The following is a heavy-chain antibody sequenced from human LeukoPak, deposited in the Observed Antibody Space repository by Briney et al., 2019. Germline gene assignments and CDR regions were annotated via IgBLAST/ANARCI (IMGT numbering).Heavy chain of an antibody. V-gene: IGHV3-74*01. CDR2: INSDGSTI. J-gene: IGHJ4*02. CDR3: ARAAYYRFDY. CDR1: GFTFSSYW. D-gene: IGHD1-26*01. Sequence: GGSLRLSCAASGFTFSSYWVHWVRQAPGKGLEWVARINSDGSTINHADSVRGRFTISRDNAENTLYLQMSRLRAEDTAIYFCARAAYYRFDYWGQGTLVTVSS.